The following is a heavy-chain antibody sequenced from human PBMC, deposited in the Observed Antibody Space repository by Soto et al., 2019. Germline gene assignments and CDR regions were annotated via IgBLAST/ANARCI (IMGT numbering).Heavy chain of an antibody. CDR2: IYYTGTT. CDR3: ARMSTGRFVDY. V-gene: IGHV4-61*01. CDR1: GGSFSSDSFY. D-gene: IGHD1-26*01. J-gene: IGHJ4*02. Sequence: XTLSLPCTVSGGSFSSDSFYWSWIRQPPGKALEYIGHIYYTGTTNYNNSLKSRYTISEDTSKNQFSLRLTYVTAADTAVYHCARMSTGRFVDYWGQGKLLTV.